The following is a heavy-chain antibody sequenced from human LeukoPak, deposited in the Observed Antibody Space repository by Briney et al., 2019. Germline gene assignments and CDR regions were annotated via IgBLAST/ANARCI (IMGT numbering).Heavy chain of an antibody. J-gene: IGHJ4*02. CDR2: ITSSGDGT. Sequence: SGGSLRLSCAASGFTFSIYAMSWVRQAPGKGLQWVSSITSSGDGTYYADSVKGRFTISRDNSENMLYLKMNSLRVEDTAVNFCAKDRPNYYGSNGHYYRRDGDYWGQGTLVTVSS. CDR1: GFTFSIYA. V-gene: IGHV3-23*01. CDR3: AKDRPNYYGSNGHYYRRDGDY. D-gene: IGHD3-22*01.